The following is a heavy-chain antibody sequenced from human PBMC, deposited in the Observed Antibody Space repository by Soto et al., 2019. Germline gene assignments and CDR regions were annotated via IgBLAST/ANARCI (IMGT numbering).Heavy chain of an antibody. CDR3: ARDGSDGDFDY. J-gene: IGHJ4*02. Sequence: CGSLRLSCAASGFTFSSYSMNWVRQAQGKGLEWVSYISSGRTTIYYADSVKGRFTISRDNAKNSLYLQMNSLRAEDTAVYYCARDGSDGDFDYWGQGALVTVSS. CDR2: ISSGRTTI. CDR1: GFTFSSYS. D-gene: IGHD3-10*01. V-gene: IGHV3-48*01.